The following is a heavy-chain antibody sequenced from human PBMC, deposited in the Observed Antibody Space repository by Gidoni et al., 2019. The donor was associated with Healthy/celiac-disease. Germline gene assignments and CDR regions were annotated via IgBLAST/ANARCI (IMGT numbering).Heavy chain of an antibody. CDR1: GSTFTSYD. D-gene: IGHD3-3*01. CDR2: MNPNSGNT. CDR3: ARRGKDYDFWSGYFGRYYYYYMDV. V-gene: IGHV1-8*02. Sequence: QVQLVQSAAAAQKPGASVKVSCKASGSTFTSYDLNRLRQATGQGLEWMGWMNPNSGNTGYAQKFQGRVTMTRTTSISTAYMELSSLRSEDTAVYYCARRGKDYDFWSGYFGRYYYYYMDVWGKGTTVTVSS. J-gene: IGHJ6*03.